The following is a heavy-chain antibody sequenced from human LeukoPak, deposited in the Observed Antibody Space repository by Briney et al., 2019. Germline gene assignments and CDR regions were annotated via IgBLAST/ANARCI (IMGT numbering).Heavy chain of an antibody. CDR2: IYTSART. CDR3: ARGGGATRIEY. D-gene: IGHD5-12*01. V-gene: IGHV4-61*02. Sequence: SETLSLTCSVSGDSIRVGTYYWSWIRPPAGKGLGWLVRIYTSARTSYKPARKRRVTISGDTSKNQFSLKLTPVTAADTAVDYCARGGGATRIEYCGQGTLFTVSS. J-gene: IGHJ4*02. CDR1: GDSIRVGTYY.